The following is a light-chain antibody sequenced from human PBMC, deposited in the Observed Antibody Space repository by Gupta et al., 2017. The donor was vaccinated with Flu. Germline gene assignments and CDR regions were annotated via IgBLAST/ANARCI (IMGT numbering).Light chain of an antibody. CDR3: QQYNSYPYT. J-gene: IGKJ2*01. CDR1: QSISSW. V-gene: IGKV1-5*03. Sequence: DIQMTQSPSTLSASIGDRVTITCRATQSISSWLAWYQQKPGKAPKLLIFKASTLESGVPSRFSGSGSGTEFTLTISSLQPDDFATYYCQQYNSYPYTFGQGTKLEIK. CDR2: KAS.